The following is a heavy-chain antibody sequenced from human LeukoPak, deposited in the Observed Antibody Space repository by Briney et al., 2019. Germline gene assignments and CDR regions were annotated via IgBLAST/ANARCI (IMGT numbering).Heavy chain of an antibody. D-gene: IGHD3-22*01. CDR2: SIPIFGTA. J-gene: IGHJ3*02. CDR1: GGTFSSYA. CDR3: ARDKGEYYYDSSGYRDAFDI. Sequence: SVKVSCKASGGTFSSYAISWVRQAPGQGLEWMGGSIPIFGTATYAQKFQGRVTITADESTSTAYMELSSLRSEDTAVYYCARDKGEYYYDSSGYRDAFDIWGQGTMVTVSS. V-gene: IGHV1-69*01.